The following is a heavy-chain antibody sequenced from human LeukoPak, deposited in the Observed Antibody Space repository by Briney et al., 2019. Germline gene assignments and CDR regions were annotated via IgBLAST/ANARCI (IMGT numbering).Heavy chain of an antibody. V-gene: IGHV4-39*07. D-gene: IGHD1-26*01. J-gene: IGHJ4*02. CDR3: ARVKPGSSVYYFDY. CDR2: IYYSGST. CDR1: GGSISSSSYY. Sequence: KTSETLSLTCTVSGGSISSSSYYWGWIRQPPGTGLEWIGSIYYSGSTYYNPSLKSRVTIPVDTSKNQFSLKLSSVTAADTAVYYCARVKPGSSVYYFDYWGQGTLVTVSS.